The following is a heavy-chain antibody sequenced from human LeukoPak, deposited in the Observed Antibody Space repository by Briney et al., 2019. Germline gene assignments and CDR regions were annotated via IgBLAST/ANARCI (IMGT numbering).Heavy chain of an antibody. CDR3: ARGKLRGVRPWITLPRQYYFDY. CDR2: IYYSGST. J-gene: IGHJ4*02. V-gene: IGHV4-39*07. CDR1: GGSISSSSYY. D-gene: IGHD3-10*01. Sequence: SETLSLTCTVSGGSISSSSYYWGWIRQPPGKGLEWIGSIYYSGSTYYNPSLKSRVTISVDTSKNQFSLKLSSVTAADTAVYYCARGKLRGVRPWITLPRQYYFDYWGQGTLVTVSS.